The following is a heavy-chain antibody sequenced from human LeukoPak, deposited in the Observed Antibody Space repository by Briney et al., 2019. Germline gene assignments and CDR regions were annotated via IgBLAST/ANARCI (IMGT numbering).Heavy chain of an antibody. D-gene: IGHD1-1*01. J-gene: IGHJ4*02. CDR1: GGSISSGSYY. CDR3: ARDLDY. V-gene: IGHV4-61*02. CDR2: IYTTGST. Sequence: SETLSLTCTVSGGSISSGSYYWSWIRQPAGKGLEWIGRIYTTGSTNYNPSLKSRVTISLDTSKNQFSLRLSSVTAADTAVYYCARDLDYWGQGILVIVSS.